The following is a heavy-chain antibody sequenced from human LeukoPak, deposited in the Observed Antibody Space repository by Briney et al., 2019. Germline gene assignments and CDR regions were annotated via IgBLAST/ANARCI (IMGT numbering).Heavy chain of an antibody. CDR1: GYTFTSYF. V-gene: IGHV1-46*01. CDR3: ARSPDILTGENFDY. J-gene: IGHJ4*02. Sequence: ASVKVSCKASGYTFTSYFMHWVRQAPGQGLEWMGTIDPSTGSTSYPQKFQGRVTMTRDMATSTVYLELISLRSEDTAVYYCARSPDILTGENFDYWGQGTLVTVSS. CDR2: IDPSTGST. D-gene: IGHD3-9*01.